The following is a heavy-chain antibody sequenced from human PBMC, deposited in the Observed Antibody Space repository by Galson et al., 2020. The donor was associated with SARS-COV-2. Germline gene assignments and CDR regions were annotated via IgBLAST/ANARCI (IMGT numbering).Heavy chain of an antibody. J-gene: IGHJ3*02. Sequence: GESLKISCATSGITFSNVWMSWVRQAPGKGLEWVGRIKSKTDGGTTDYAAPVKGRFTISRDDSKNTLYLQMNSLKIEDTAVYYCTTVAYCGGDCPGAFDIWGQGTMVTVSS. CDR3: TTVAYCGGDCPGAFDI. CDR2: IKSKTDGGTT. CDR1: GITFSNVW. V-gene: IGHV3-15*01. D-gene: IGHD2-21*02.